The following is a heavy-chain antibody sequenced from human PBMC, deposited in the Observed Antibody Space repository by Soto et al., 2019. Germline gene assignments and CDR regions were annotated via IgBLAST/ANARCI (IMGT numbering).Heavy chain of an antibody. J-gene: IGHJ6*02. V-gene: IGHV3-23*04. D-gene: IGHD6-13*01. CDR2: ISGSGGST. CDR1: GFTFSSYA. CDR3: AKDGAAAGPFYYYYGMDV. Sequence: EVQLVESGGGLVQPGRSLRLSCAASGFTFSSYAMSWVRQAPGKGLEWVSAISGSGGSTYYADSVKGRFTISRDNSKNTLYLQMNSLRAEDTAVYYCAKDGAAAGPFYYYYGMDVWGQGTTVTVSS.